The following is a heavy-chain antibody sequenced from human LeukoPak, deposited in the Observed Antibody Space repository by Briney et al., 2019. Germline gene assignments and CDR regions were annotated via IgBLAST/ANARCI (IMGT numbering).Heavy chain of an antibody. J-gene: IGHJ6*03. CDR2: IKQDGSEK. V-gene: IGHV3-7*01. CDR1: GFTFSSYW. Sequence: GGSLRLSCAASGFTFSSYWMSWVRQAPGKGLEWVANIKQDGSEKYYVDSVKGRFTISRDNAKNSLYLQMNGLRAEDTAVYYCTRRANFYYMDVWGKGTTVTVSS. CDR3: TRRANFYYMDV.